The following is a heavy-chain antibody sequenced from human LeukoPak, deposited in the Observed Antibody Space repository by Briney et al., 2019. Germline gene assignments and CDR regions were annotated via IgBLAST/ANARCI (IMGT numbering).Heavy chain of an antibody. V-gene: IGHV3-30*04. D-gene: IGHD3-10*01. Sequence: GGSLRLSCAASGFTFSRYAMQWVRQAPGKGLEWVAVISYDGSNKYYADSVKGRFTISRDNSKNTLYLQMNSLRAEDTAVYYCAKDQYDYGSGSYGFDYWGQGTLVTVSS. CDR2: ISYDGSNK. CDR3: AKDQYDYGSGSYGFDY. CDR1: GFTFSRYA. J-gene: IGHJ4*02.